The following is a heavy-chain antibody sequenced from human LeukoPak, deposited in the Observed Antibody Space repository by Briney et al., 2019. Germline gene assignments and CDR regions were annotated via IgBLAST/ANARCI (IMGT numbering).Heavy chain of an antibody. J-gene: IGHJ5*02. V-gene: IGHV4-34*01. CDR3: ASYSNYVDWFDP. CDR1: GGSFSGYY. CDR2: IYHSGST. D-gene: IGHD4-11*01. Sequence: PSETLSLTCAVYGGSFSGYYWSWIRQPPGKGLEWIGYIYHSGSTYYNPSLKSRVTISVDRSKNQFSLKLSSVTAADTAVYYCASYSNYVDWFDPWGQGTLVTVSS.